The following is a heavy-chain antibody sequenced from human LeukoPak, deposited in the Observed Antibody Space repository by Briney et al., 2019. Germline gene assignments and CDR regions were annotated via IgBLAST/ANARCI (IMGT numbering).Heavy chain of an antibody. J-gene: IGHJ4*02. D-gene: IGHD1-26*01. Sequence: GESLKISCKGSGYTFTNYWIGWVRQMPGKGLEWMGIVWPSDSDTRYSPSFQGQVTISADKSISTAYLQWSSLKASDTAIYFCARRISGYYIDYWGQGTLVTVSS. CDR1: GYTFTNYW. V-gene: IGHV5-51*01. CDR3: ARRISGYYIDY. CDR2: VWPSDSDT.